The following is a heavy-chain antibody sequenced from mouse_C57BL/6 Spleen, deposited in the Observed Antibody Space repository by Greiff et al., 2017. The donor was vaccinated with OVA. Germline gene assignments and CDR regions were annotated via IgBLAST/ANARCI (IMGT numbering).Heavy chain of an antibody. D-gene: IGHD1-2*01. CDR3: ARVGITTDDYAMDY. CDR1: GYTFTSYW. V-gene: IGHV1-55*01. CDR2: IYPGSGST. Sequence: QVQLQQPGAELVKPGASVKMSCKASGYTFTSYWITWVKQRPGQGLEWIGDIYPGSGSTNYNEKFKSKATLTVDTSSSTAYMQLSSLTSEDSAVYYCARVGITTDDYAMDYWGQGTSVTVSS. J-gene: IGHJ4*01.